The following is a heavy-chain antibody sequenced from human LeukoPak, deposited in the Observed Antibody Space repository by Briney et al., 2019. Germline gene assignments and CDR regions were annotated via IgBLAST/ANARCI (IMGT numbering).Heavy chain of an antibody. J-gene: IGHJ4*02. V-gene: IGHV3-23*01. CDR1: GFTFSSYA. Sequence: PGGSLRLSCAATGFTFSSYAMSWVRQAPGKGLEWVSSISGSGESTYSADSVKGRFTISRDNFRQTLYLQMNSLRAEDTAVYYCAKDYVDSRTWYYNLDSWGQGTLVTVSS. CDR3: AKDYVDSRTWYYNLDS. D-gene: IGHD6-13*01. CDR2: ISGSGEST.